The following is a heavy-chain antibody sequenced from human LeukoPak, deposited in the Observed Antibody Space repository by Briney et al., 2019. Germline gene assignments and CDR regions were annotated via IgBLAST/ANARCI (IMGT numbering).Heavy chain of an antibody. Sequence: SETLSLTCAVSGGSISSGGYSWSWIRQPPGKGLEWIGYIYYSGSTNYNPSLKSRVTISVDTSKNQFSLKLSSVTAADTAVYYCARGRKRSSARYYYYYMDVWGKGTTVTVSS. CDR3: ARGRKRSSARYYYYYMDV. CDR2: IYYSGST. D-gene: IGHD6-6*01. J-gene: IGHJ6*03. V-gene: IGHV4-61*08. CDR1: GGSISSGGYS.